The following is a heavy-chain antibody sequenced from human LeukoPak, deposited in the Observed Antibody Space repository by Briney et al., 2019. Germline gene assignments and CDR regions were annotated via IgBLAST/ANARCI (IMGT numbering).Heavy chain of an antibody. CDR3: ARDSAALYYYDSSGAFDI. Sequence: SETLSLTCTVSGGSISSGDYSWSWIRQPPGKGLEWIGYIYYSGSTYYNPSLKSRVTISVDTSKNQFSLKLSSVTAADTAVYYCARDSAALYYYDSSGAFDIWGQGTMVTVSS. CDR2: IYYSGST. CDR1: GGSISSGDYS. J-gene: IGHJ3*02. D-gene: IGHD3-22*01. V-gene: IGHV4-30-4*01.